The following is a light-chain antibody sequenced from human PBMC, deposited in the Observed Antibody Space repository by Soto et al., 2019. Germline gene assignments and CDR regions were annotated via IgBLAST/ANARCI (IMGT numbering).Light chain of an antibody. J-gene: IGKJ5*01. CDR1: QTVGRDY. CDR3: QQYDKWPPIT. V-gene: IGKV3-15*01. CDR2: GIS. Sequence: EMVMTQSPGTLSVSPGERATLSCRASQTVGRDYLAWYQHKPGQAPRLLIYGISTRATGIPARFSGSGSGTDFTLTITSLQSEDSAVYYCQQYDKWPPITFGQGTRLEIK.